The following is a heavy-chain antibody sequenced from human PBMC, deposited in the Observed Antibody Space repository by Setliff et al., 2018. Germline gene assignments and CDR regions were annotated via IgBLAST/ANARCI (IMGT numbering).Heavy chain of an antibody. CDR3: ASYCSSTSCPFDY. V-gene: IGHV3-33*01. D-gene: IGHD2-2*01. Sequence: GGSLRLSCAASGFTFSSYGMHWVRQAPGKGLEWVAVIWYDGTNKYYADSVKGRFTISRDNSKNTLYLQMNSLRAEDTAVYYCASYCSSTSCPFDYWGQGTLVTVSS. CDR1: GFTFSSYG. J-gene: IGHJ4*02. CDR2: IWYDGTNK.